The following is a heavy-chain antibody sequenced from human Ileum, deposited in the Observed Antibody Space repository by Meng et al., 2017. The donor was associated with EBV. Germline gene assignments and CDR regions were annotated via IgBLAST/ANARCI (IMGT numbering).Heavy chain of an antibody. CDR3: ARGYSYSYYFYFDY. J-gene: IGHJ4*02. CDR1: AGSVTSGTYY. D-gene: IGHD1-26*01. V-gene: IGHV4-61*01. Sequence: QAPTPESAHVISQPSDTPSLTCTGSAGSVTSGTYYWSWHRQPPGSRLEFIGYVHHTGATNYNPSLVRRATVSVDTSKSQFSLRLTSVTAADTAVYYCARGYSYSYYFYFDYWGQGILVTVSS. CDR2: VHHTGAT.